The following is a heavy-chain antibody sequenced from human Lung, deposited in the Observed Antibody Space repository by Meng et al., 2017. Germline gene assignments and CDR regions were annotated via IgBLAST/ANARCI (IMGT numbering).Heavy chain of an antibody. J-gene: IGHJ2*01. Sequence: QVQRQEAGPGLVKPSQTLSLTCTVSDGSISSSNYYWSWIRQPPGKGLEWSGHIYNSGSTYYNPSLKSRITISVDTSKNQFSLKLSSVTAADTAVYYCARGQKGYFDLWGRGTLVTVSS. CDR3: ARGQKGYFDL. CDR1: DGSISSSNYY. V-gene: IGHV4-30-4*01. CDR2: IYNSGST.